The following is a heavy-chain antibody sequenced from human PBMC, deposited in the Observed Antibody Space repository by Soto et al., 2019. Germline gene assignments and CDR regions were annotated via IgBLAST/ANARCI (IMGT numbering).Heavy chain of an antibody. V-gene: IGHV4-39*01. J-gene: IGHJ5*02. Sequence: ETLSLTCIVSGASISSRSSYWGWIRQPPGKGLEWVGTFYSGSTYNNPSLKSRVTISVDTSKNQFSLKLSSVAAEDTAIYYCATTRGIAVGGSFDHWGQGTLVTVSS. D-gene: IGHD6-13*01. CDR2: FYSGST. CDR1: GASISSRSSY. CDR3: ATTRGIAVGGSFDH.